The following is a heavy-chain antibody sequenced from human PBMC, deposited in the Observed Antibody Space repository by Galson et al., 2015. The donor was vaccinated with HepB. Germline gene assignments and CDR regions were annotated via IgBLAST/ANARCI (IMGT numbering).Heavy chain of an antibody. D-gene: IGHD4-23*01. V-gene: IGHV1-69*13. CDR1: GGTFSSYA. CDR2: IIPIFGTA. J-gene: IGHJ4*02. Sequence: SVKVSCKASGGTFSSYAISWVRQAPGQGLEWMGGIIPIFGTANNAQKFQGRVTITADESTSTAYMELSSLRSEDTAVYYCARGEQIRWTIYYFDYWGQGTLVTVSS. CDR3: ARGEQIRWTIYYFDY.